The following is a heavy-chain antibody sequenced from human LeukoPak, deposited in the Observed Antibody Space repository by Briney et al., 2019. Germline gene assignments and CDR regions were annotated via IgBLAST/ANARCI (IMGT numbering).Heavy chain of an antibody. D-gene: IGHD6-13*01. J-gene: IGHJ3*02. CDR2: INPSGGST. Sequence: GASVKVSCKASGYTFTSYYMHWVRQAPGQGLEWMGIINPSGGSTSYAQKFQGRVTMTRDTTTSTVYMELSSLRSEDTAVYYCARAYNNLYSSSWSGPAFDIWGQGTMVTVSS. CDR1: GYTFTSYY. V-gene: IGHV1-46*01. CDR3: ARAYNNLYSSSWSGPAFDI.